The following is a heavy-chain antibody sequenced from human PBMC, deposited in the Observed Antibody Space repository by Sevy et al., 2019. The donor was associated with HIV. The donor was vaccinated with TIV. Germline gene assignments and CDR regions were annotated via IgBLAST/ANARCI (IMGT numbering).Heavy chain of an antibody. J-gene: IGHJ4*02. CDR1: GFTFSSYE. D-gene: IGHD4-17*01. CDR3: ARDLPPSATTVARFEY. CDR2: ITNSGSAE. V-gene: IGHV3-48*03. Sequence: GGSLRLSCAASGFTFSSYEMNWVRQAPGKGLEWVSYITNSGSAEYYSDSVRGRFTISRDNTKNSLYLQMNSLRAEDTALYYCARDLPPSATTVARFEYWGRGTLVTISS.